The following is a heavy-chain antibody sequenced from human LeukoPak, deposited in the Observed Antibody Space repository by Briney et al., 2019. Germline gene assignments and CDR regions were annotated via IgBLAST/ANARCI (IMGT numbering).Heavy chain of an antibody. CDR1: GGPISSGGYY. Sequence: SQTLSLTCTVSGGPISSGGYYWSWIRQPPGKGLEWIGYICHSGSTYYNPSLKSRVTISVDRSKNQFSLKLSSVTAADTAVYYCARTPAGYFDYWGQGTLVTVSS. J-gene: IGHJ4*02. CDR2: ICHSGST. V-gene: IGHV4-30-2*01. CDR3: ARTPAGYFDY. D-gene: IGHD6-19*01.